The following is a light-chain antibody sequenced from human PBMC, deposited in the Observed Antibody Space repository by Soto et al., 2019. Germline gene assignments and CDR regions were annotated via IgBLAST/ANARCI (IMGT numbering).Light chain of an antibody. J-gene: IGKJ1*01. Sequence: EIVLTQSPGTLSLSPGERATLSCRASQSVSSNYLAWFQQRPGQPPRLIIYGVSTRATGTPDRFSASGSGTDFTLTINRLEREDFAVYYCQQYGSSGTFGQGTKVEIK. CDR1: QSVSSNY. V-gene: IGKV3-20*01. CDR2: GVS. CDR3: QQYGSSGT.